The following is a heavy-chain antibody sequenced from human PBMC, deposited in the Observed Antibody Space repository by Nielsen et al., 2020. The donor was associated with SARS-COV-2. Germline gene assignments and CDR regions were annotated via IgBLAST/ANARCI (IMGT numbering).Heavy chain of an antibody. CDR1: GGSINDCNFY. J-gene: IGHJ1*01. CDR2: VYYTGLT. Sequence: LGTLSLSCRASGGSINDCNFYWGWNRQPTGKGRVGIVNVYYTGLTYYAPFLKSRVTITADSSKNQLSLKLNSVPAADTAVYFCARGPTVQPFHHWGQGTRVYVSS. CDR3: ARGPTVQPFHH. V-gene: IGHV4-39*01. D-gene: IGHD4-17*01.